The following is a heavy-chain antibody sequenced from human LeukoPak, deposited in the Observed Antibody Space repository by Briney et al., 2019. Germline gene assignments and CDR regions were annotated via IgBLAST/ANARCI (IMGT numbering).Heavy chain of an antibody. J-gene: IGHJ6*03. CDR3: GRVYCSTTSCYDYYDYYMDV. CDR2: TNCEGAST. Sequence: GGSLRLSCAASGFRFDDYVMSWVRHVPGKGLEWVTGTNCEGASTGYADSVKGRFTISRDNVKNFLYLQMNSLRVEDTALYFCGRVYCSTTSCYDYYDYYMDVWGKGTTVTVFS. D-gene: IGHD2-2*01. CDR1: GFRFDDYV. V-gene: IGHV3-20*04.